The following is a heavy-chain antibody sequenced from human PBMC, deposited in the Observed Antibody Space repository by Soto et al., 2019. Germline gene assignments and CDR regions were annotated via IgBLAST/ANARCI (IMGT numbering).Heavy chain of an antibody. Sequence: QLQLQESGPGLVKPSETLSLTCTVSGGSISSSSYYWGWIRQPPGKGLEWIGSIYYSGSTYYSPSLKRRVTIPVDKSKHQFPLTLSPVTAADTGVYYCARHLTGVDAFDIWGQGTMVTVS. CDR3: ARHLTGVDAFDI. D-gene: IGHD7-27*01. CDR1: GGSISSSSYY. J-gene: IGHJ3*02. V-gene: IGHV4-39*01. CDR2: IYYSGST.